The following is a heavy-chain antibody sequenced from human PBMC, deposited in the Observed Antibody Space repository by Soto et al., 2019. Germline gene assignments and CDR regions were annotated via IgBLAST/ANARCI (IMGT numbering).Heavy chain of an antibody. J-gene: IGHJ6*02. CDR1: GFTFSNAW. CDR3: TTDWPYYDFWSGLNGSTYYYYYYGMDV. D-gene: IGHD3-3*01. CDR2: IKSKTDGGTT. Sequence: GGSLRLSCAASGFTFSNAWINWVRQAPGKGLEWVGRIKSKTDGGTTDYAAPVKGRFTISRDDSKNTLYLQMNSLKTEDTAVYYCTTDWPYYDFWSGLNGSTYYYYYYGMDVWGQGTTVTVSS. V-gene: IGHV3-15*07.